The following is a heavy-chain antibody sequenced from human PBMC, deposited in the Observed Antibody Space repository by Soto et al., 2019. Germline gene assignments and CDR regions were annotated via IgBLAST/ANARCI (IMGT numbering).Heavy chain of an antibody. CDR3: ARVGTHYSNYGMDV. V-gene: IGHV3-7*01. D-gene: IGHD4-4*01. CDR1: GFTFSSYW. J-gene: IGHJ6*02. Sequence: GGSLRLSCAASGFTFSSYWMSWVRQAPGKGLEWVANIKQDGSEKDYVDSVKGRFTISRDNAKNSLYLQMNSLRAEDTAVYYCARVGTHYSNYGMDVWGQGTTVTVSS. CDR2: IKQDGSEK.